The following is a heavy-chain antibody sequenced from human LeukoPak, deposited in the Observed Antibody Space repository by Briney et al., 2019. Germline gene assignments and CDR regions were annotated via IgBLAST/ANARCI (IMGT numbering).Heavy chain of an antibody. CDR3: ARRYRWELLVDYFDY. D-gene: IGHD1-26*01. CDR1: GYSLTSYW. CDR2: IYPGDSET. J-gene: IGHJ4*02. Sequence: GESLKISCKGSGYSLTSYWIGWVRQMPGKGLEWMGIIYPGDSETKYSPSFQGQVTISADKSINTAYLQWSSLKASDTAMYYCARRYRWELLVDYFDYWGQGTLVAVSS. V-gene: IGHV5-51*01.